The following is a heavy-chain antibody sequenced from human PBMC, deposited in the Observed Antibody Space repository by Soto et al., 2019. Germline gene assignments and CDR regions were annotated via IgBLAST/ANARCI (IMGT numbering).Heavy chain of an antibody. CDR2: INPNNGGT. CDR1: GFTSTRYS. CDR3: ACRVKADFDV. J-gene: IGHJ6*02. V-gene: IGHV1-46*01. Sequence: QVQLVQSGAEVMKPGASVKVSCKASGFTSTRYSVHWVRQAPGQGPEWMGRINPNNGGTNYAQEFQGRVTMTRDTSTTTVYMDLSSLRFEDTAVYYCACRVKADFDVWGQGTTVTVS. D-gene: IGHD3-16*02.